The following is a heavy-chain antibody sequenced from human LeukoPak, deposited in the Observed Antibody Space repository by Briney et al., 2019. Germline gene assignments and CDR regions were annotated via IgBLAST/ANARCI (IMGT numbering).Heavy chain of an antibody. CDR3: ARDFGDTATWYYFDY. J-gene: IGHJ4*02. D-gene: IGHD5-18*01. V-gene: IGHV1-3*01. CDR2: INAGNGNT. Sequence: ASVKVSCKASGYTFTNYAMHWVRQAPGQRLEWMGWINAGNGNTKYSQKFQGRVTITGDTSASTAYMELSSLRSEDTAVYYCARDFGDTATWYYFDYWGQGTLVTVSS. CDR1: GYTFTNYA.